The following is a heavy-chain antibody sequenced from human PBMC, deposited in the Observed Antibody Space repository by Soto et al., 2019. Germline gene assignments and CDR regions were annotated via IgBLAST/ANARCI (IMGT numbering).Heavy chain of an antibody. V-gene: IGHV3-74*01. J-gene: IGHJ4*02. Sequence: PGGSLRLSCAASGFTFSSYWMHWVRQAPGKGLVWVSRINSDGSSTSYADSVKGRFTISRDNAKNTLYLQMNSLRAEDTAVYHCARVGKANVYYYGSGSYSNWGQGTLVSVSS. D-gene: IGHD3-10*01. CDR3: ARVGKANVYYYGSGSYSN. CDR2: INSDGSST. CDR1: GFTFSSYW.